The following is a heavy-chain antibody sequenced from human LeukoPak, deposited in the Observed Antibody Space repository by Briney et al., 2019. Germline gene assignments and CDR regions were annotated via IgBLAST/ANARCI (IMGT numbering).Heavy chain of an antibody. CDR3: AKGRGRTRYYYGSGSPATADY. Sequence: GGSLRLSCAASGFTFSSYAMSWVRQAPGKGLEWVSAISGSGGSTYYADSVKGRFTISRDNSKNTLYLQMNSLRAEDTAVYYCAKGRGRTRYYYGSGSPATADYWGQGTLVTVSS. J-gene: IGHJ4*02. CDR1: GFTFSSYA. CDR2: ISGSGGST. V-gene: IGHV3-23*01. D-gene: IGHD3-10*01.